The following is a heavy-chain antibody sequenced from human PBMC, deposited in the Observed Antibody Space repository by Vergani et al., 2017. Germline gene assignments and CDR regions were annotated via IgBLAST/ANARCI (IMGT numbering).Heavy chain of an antibody. V-gene: IGHV5-51*01. D-gene: IGHD3-3*01. CDR2: IYPGDSDT. Sequence: EVQLVQSGAEVKKPGESLTISCKGSGYSFTTYWVGWVRQMPGKGLEWMGIIYPGDSDTRYSPSFQGQVTISADKSISTAYLQWSSLKASDTAMYYCARRHIFGVVPDALDIWGQGTMVTVSS. CDR3: ARRHIFGVVPDALDI. CDR1: GYSFTTYW. J-gene: IGHJ3*02.